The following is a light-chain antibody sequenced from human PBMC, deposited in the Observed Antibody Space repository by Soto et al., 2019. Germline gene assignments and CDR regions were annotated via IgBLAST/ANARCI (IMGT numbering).Light chain of an antibody. Sequence: EIVLTQSPGTLSLSPGERATLSCRASQSVSSSYLAWYQQKPGQAPRLLIYGASSRATGIPDRFSGSGSGTAVTLPLSRLEPEDFAVYYCQQYGSSPPWTFGHGTKVEIK. CDR1: QSVSSSY. J-gene: IGKJ1*01. V-gene: IGKV3-20*01. CDR2: GAS. CDR3: QQYGSSPPWT.